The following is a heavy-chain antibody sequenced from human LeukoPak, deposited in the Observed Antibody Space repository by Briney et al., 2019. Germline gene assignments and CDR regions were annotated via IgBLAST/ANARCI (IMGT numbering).Heavy chain of an antibody. CDR2: ISSSSSYI. CDR1: GFTFSTYA. D-gene: IGHD4-23*01. J-gene: IGHJ4*02. Sequence: PGGSLRLSCAASGFTFSTYAMNWVRQAPGKGLEWVSSISSSSSYIYYADSVKGRFTISRDNAKNSLYLQMNSLRAEDTAVYYCARDFQLLFDYWGQGTLVTVSS. CDR3: ARDFQLLFDY. V-gene: IGHV3-21*01.